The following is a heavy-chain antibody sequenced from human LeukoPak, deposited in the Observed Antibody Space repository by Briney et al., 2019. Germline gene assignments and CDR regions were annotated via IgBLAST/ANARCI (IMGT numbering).Heavy chain of an antibody. CDR2: IGGSGGST. CDR1: GFTFSSYA. V-gene: IGHV3-23*01. D-gene: IGHD6-19*01. CDR3: AKETAVTGTGFFDY. Sequence: LAGGSLRLSCAASGFTFSSYAMSWVRQAPGKGLEWVSTIGGSGGSTFYADSVKGRFTISRDNSKSTLCLQMDSLRAEDTAIYYCAKETAVTGTGFFDYWGQGTLVTVSS. J-gene: IGHJ4*02.